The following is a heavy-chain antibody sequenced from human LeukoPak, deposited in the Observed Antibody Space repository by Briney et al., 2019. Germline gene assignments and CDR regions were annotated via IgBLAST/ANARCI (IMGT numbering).Heavy chain of an antibody. CDR1: GDSVSSNGAA. V-gene: IGHV6-1*01. CDR3: ARGDHVRIYAESAFDI. D-gene: IGHD3-3*01. J-gene: IGHJ3*02. Sequence: SQTLSLTCAISGDSVSSNGAAWNWIRQSPSRGLEWLGRTYYKSKWYNDYALSVKSRIIINSDTSKNQFSLQLNSVTPEDTAVYYCARGDHVRIYAESAFDIWGQGTMVTVSS. CDR2: TYYKSKWYN.